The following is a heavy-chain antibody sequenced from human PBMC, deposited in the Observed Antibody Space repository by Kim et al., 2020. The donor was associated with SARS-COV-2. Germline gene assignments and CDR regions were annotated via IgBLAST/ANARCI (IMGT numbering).Heavy chain of an antibody. J-gene: IGHJ4*02. CDR2: INHSGST. D-gene: IGHD3-16*01. CDR3: ARGLGGSVDY. CDR1: GGSFSGYY. Sequence: SETLSLTCAVYGGSFSGYYWSWIRQPPGKGLEWIGEINHSGSTNYNPSLKSRVTISVDTSKNQFSLKLSSVTAADTAVHYCARGLGGSVDYWGQGTLVTV. V-gene: IGHV4-34*01.